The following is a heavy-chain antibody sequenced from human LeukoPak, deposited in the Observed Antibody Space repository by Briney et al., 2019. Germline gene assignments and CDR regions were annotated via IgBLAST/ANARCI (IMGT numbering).Heavy chain of an antibody. CDR1: GGSFSGYY. J-gene: IGHJ5*02. D-gene: IGHD2-15*01. Sequence: PSETLSLTCAVYGGSFSGYYWSWIRQPPGKGLEWIGEINHSGSTNYNPSLKSRVTISVDTSKNQFSLKLSSVTAADTAVYYCARGSLGYCSGGRCYSARYWFDPWGQGTLVTVSS. CDR2: INHSGST. CDR3: ARGSLGYCSGGRCYSARYWFDP. V-gene: IGHV4-34*01.